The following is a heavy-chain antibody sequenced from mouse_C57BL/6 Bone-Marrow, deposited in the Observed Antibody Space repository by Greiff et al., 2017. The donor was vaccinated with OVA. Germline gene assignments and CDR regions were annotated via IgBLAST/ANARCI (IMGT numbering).Heavy chain of an antibody. Sequence: QVQLQQPGAELVKPGASVKMSCTASGYTFTSYWITWVKQRPGQGLEWIGDIYPGSGSTNYNEKFKSKATLTVDTSSSTAYMQLSSLTSEDSAVYYCARGRFDYGMDYWGQGTSVTVSS. CDR2: IYPGSGST. J-gene: IGHJ4*01. CDR1: GYTFTSYW. CDR3: ARGRFDYGMDY. V-gene: IGHV1-55*01.